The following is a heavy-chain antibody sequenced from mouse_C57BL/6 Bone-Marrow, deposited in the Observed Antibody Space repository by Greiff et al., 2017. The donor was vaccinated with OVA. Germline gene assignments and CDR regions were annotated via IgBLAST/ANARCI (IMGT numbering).Heavy chain of an antibody. V-gene: IGHV1-80*01. CDR1: GYAFSSYW. Sequence: VQLQQSGAELVKPGASVKISCKASGYAFSSYWMNWVKQRPGKGLEWIGQIYPGDGDTNYNGKFKGKATLTADKSSSTAYMQLSSLTSEDSAVYFCARLPPRDWDDYWGQGTTLTVSS. CDR2: IYPGDGDT. J-gene: IGHJ2*01. D-gene: IGHD4-1*01. CDR3: ARLPPRDWDDY.